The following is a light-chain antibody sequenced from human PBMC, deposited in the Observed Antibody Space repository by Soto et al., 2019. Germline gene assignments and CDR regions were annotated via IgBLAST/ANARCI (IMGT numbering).Light chain of an antibody. Sequence: EIVLTQSPGTLSLSPGERATLSCRVSQSVSSSYLAWYQQKPGQAPRLLIYGASSRATGIPDRFSGSGSGTDFTLTISSLEPEDFAVYYCQQRSNWPPRFTFGGGTKVDIK. CDR2: GAS. CDR3: QQRSNWPPRFT. V-gene: IGKV3D-20*02. CDR1: QSVSSSY. J-gene: IGKJ4*01.